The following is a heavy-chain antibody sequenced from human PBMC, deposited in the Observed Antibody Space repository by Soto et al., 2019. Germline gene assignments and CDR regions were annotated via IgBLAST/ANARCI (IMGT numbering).Heavy chain of an antibody. CDR3: ATFPSGSGPT. J-gene: IGHJ4*02. D-gene: IGHD6-19*01. CDR1: RFNFSAAW. Sequence: EMQLGQSGGGLVKPGGSLRLSCVASRFNFSAAWLNWIRQAPGKGLEWVGRIKPKSEGATADKTAPDRGRFTISRDDSQHTLRLPMDSLKTVDTSVYYCATFPSGSGPTWGQGVLVTVSS. V-gene: IGHV3-15*07. CDR2: IKPKSEGATA.